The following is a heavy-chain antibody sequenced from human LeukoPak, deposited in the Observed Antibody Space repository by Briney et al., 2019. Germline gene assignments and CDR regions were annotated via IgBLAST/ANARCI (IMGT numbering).Heavy chain of an antibody. V-gene: IGHV3-74*03. CDR2: IRPEGTTT. D-gene: IGHD5-18*01. CDR3: TRGYNTASLD. CDR1: GFTFSTYW. Sequence: GESLKISCAASGFTFSTYWMHWVRQAPGKGLVWVARIRPEGTTTAYADSVKGRFTISRDNAKNTLFLQMNSLRAEDSAVYFCTRGYNTASLDWGQGTRITVAS. J-gene: IGHJ4*02.